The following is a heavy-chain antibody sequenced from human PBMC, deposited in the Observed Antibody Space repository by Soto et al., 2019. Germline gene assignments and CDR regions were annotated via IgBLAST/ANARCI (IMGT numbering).Heavy chain of an antibody. CDR2: IIPMFGTL. CDR3: ARKVASSDDAFDI. D-gene: IGHD6-6*01. CDR1: GGTFSSYT. V-gene: IGHV1-69*06. J-gene: IGHJ3*02. Sequence: QLHLVQSGAEVKKPGSSVKVSCKASGGTFSSYTISWVRQATGQGLEWLGGIIPMFGTLYYAQKFQGRLTIAADSSTSTAYMELSTLRSDDTAVYYCARKVASSDDAFDIWGQGTMVTVSS.